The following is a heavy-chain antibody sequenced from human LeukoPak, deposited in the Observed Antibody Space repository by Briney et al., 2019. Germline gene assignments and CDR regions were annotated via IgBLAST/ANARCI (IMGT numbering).Heavy chain of an antibody. Sequence: GGSLRLSCAASGFTFSNAWMSWVRQAPGKGLEWVGRIKSKTDGGTTDYAAPVKGRFTISRGDSKNTLYLQMNSLKTEDTAVYYCTTDLRYCSSTSCYNWGQGTLVTVSS. J-gene: IGHJ4*02. CDR3: TTDLRYCSSTSCYN. D-gene: IGHD2-2*01. V-gene: IGHV3-15*01. CDR1: GFTFSNAW. CDR2: IKSKTDGGTT.